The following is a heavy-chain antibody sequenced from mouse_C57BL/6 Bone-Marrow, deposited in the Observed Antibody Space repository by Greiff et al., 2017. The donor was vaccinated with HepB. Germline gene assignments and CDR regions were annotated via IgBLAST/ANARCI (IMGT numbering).Heavy chain of an antibody. D-gene: IGHD2-13*01. CDR1: GFTFSSYS. V-gene: IGHV5-9*01. J-gene: IGHJ2*01. CDR2: ISGGGGNT. Sequence: EVKLVESGGGLVKPGGSLKLSCAASGFTFSSYSMSWVRQTPEKRLEWVATISGGGGNTYYPDSVKGRFTFSRDNAENTLYMQLSSLRSEDAALYDGAKDGDYPYYFYYGGRGTALTVSS. CDR3: AKDGDYPYYFYY.